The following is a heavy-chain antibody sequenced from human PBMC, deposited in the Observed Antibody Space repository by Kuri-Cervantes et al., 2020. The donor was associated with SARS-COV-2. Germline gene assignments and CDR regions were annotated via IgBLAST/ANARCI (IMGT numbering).Heavy chain of an antibody. Sequence: ASVKVSCKASGYTFTSYYMHWVRQAPGQGLEWMGWISAYNGNTNYAQKLQGRVTMTTDTSTSTAYMELRSLRSDDTAVYYCARGYCTNGVCSAYYYYYGMDVWGQGTTVTVSS. CDR1: GYTFTSYY. J-gene: IGHJ6*02. D-gene: IGHD2-8*01. V-gene: IGHV1-18*04. CDR2: ISAYNGNT. CDR3: ARGYCTNGVCSAYYYYYGMDV.